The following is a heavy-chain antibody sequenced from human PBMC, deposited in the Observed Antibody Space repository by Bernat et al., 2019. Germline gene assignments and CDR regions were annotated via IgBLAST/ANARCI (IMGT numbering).Heavy chain of an antibody. CDR3: ARGTSTSAPFMDV. V-gene: IGHV3-11*05. CDR1: GFTFSDYY. CDR2: ISSSSYT. Sequence: QVQLVESGGGLVKPGGSLRLSCAASGFTFSDYYMSWIRQAPGKGLDWVSYISSSSYTNYADSVKGRFTISRDNAKNSLYLQMNSLRAEDTAVYYCARGTSTSAPFMDVWGKGTTVTFSS. J-gene: IGHJ6*03.